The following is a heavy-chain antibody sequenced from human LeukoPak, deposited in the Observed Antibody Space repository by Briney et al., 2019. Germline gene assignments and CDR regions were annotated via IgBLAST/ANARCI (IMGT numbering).Heavy chain of an antibody. V-gene: IGHV3-21*01. J-gene: IGHJ4*02. Sequence: PGGSLRLSCAASGFTFSSYSMNWVRQAPGKGLEWVSSISSSSSYIYYADSVKGRFTISRDNAKNSLYLQMNSLRAEDTAVYYCASRHYDILTGSTRGQGTLVTVSS. CDR1: GFTFSSYS. CDR3: ASRHYDILTGST. D-gene: IGHD3-9*01. CDR2: ISSSSSYI.